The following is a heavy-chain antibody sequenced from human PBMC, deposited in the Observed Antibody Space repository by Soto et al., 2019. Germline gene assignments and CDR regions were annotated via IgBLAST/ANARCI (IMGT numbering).Heavy chain of an antibody. J-gene: IGHJ4*02. CDR3: ARGVPGY. V-gene: IGHV4-34*01. CDR2: INHVRST. Sequence: TLLTLSVTWAVFGGTFSNYWWSWIRQPPAKGLEWIGDINHVRSTNYNPSLKSRVTISVDTSKNQFSMKLSSVTSADTAVYYCARGVPGYCGEPILVTVSS. CDR1: GGTFSNYW. D-gene: IGHD6-6*01.